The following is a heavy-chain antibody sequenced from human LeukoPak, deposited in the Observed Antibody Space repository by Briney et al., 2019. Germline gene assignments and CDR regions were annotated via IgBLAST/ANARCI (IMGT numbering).Heavy chain of an antibody. V-gene: IGHV3-7*01. Sequence: PGGSLRLSCAASGFTFSGYWMTWVRQAPGKGLEWVANIKPDGSEKKCVDSVKGRFTISRDNAKKSLYLQMTALRAEDTAVYYCARDPSGSYIFDYWGQGTLVTVSS. D-gene: IGHD1-26*01. CDR1: GFTFSGYW. CDR2: IKPDGSEK. J-gene: IGHJ4*02. CDR3: ARDPSGSYIFDY.